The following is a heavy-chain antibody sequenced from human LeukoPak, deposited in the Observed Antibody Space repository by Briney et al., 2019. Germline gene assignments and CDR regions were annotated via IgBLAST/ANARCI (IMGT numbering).Heavy chain of an antibody. CDR1: GYTFTGYY. D-gene: IGHD6-19*01. J-gene: IGHJ3*02. V-gene: IGHV1-2*06. CDR3: ARISRREQWLVRGFSVAFDI. CDR2: INPNSGGT. Sequence: ASVKASCKASGYTFTGYYMHWVRQAPGQGLEWMGRINPNSGGTNYAQKFQGRVTMTRDTSISTAYMELSRLRSDDTAVYYCARISRREQWLVRGFSVAFDIWGQGTMVTVSS.